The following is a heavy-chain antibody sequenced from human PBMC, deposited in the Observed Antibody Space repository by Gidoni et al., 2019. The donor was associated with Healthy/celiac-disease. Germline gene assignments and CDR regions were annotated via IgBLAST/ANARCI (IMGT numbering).Heavy chain of an antibody. CDR1: GCSISSGGYY. Sequence: QVQLQESGPGLVKPSQTLSLTCTVAGCSISSGGYYWSWIRPHPGKGLGWIGYIYYSGSTYYNPCLKSRVTISVDTSKNQFSLKLSSVTAADTAVYYCARAGSGYDYWGQGTLVTVSS. J-gene: IGHJ4*02. D-gene: IGHD3-22*01. CDR3: ARAGSGYDY. CDR2: IYYSGST. V-gene: IGHV4-31*03.